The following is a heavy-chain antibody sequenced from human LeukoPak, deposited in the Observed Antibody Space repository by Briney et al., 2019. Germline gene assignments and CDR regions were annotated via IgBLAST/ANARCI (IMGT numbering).Heavy chain of an antibody. CDR2: IWYDGSNK. Sequence: GGSLRLSCAASGFTFSSYGMHWVRQAPGKGLEWVAVIWYDGSNKYYADSVKGRFTISRDNSKNTLYLQMNSLRAEVTAVYYCARLGDYGAFDIWGQGTMVTVSS. J-gene: IGHJ3*02. CDR3: ARLGDYGAFDI. CDR1: GFTFSSYG. D-gene: IGHD4-17*01. V-gene: IGHV3-33*01.